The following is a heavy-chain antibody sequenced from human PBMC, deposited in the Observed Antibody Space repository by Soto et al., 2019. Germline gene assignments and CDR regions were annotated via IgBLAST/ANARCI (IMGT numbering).Heavy chain of an antibody. J-gene: IGHJ2*01. Sequence: QVQLVQSGAEVKKPGASVKVSCKASGYTFSSYGMHWVRQAPGKGLEWVAVISYDGSNKYYADSVKGRFTISRDNSKNTLYLQMNSLRAEDTAVYYCAKDGPRSGDLLIFRWYFDLWGRGTLDTVSS. D-gene: IGHD3-10*01. CDR3: AKDGPRSGDLLIFRWYFDL. CDR1: GYTFSSYG. V-gene: IGHV3-30*18. CDR2: ISYDGSNK.